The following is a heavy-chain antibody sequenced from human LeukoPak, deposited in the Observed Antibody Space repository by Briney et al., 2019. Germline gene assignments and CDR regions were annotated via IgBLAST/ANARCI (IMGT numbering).Heavy chain of an antibody. CDR1: GFIFSSYA. Sequence: GRSLRLSCAASGFIFSSYAMHWVRQAPGKGLEWVSSISSNSRYIYYADLMRGRFTISRDNAKNSLYLQMNSLKPEDTAVYYCARVAEAAAFDSWGQGTLVTVSS. D-gene: IGHD6-13*01. J-gene: IGHJ4*02. CDR3: ARVAEAAAFDS. V-gene: IGHV3-21*06. CDR2: ISSNSRYI.